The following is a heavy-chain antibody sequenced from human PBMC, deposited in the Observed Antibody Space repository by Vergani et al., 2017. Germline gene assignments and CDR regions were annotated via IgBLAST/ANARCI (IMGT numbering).Heavy chain of an antibody. J-gene: IGHJ4*02. V-gene: IGHV1-3*04. D-gene: IGHD5-18*01. CDR1: GYTFTNYA. CDR2: INTGNGNT. CDR3: ATDVDTAMAYYFDY. Sequence: QVQLVQSGAEVKKPGASVKVSCKASGYTFTNYAMHWVRQAPGQRLEWMGWINTGNGNTRYSQKFQDRVTITRDTSASTAYMELSSLRSEDTAVYYCATDVDTAMAYYFDYWGQGTLVTVSS.